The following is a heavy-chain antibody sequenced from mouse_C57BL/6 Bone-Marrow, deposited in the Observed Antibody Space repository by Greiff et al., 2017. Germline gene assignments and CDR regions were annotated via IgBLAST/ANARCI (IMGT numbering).Heavy chain of an antibody. D-gene: IGHD2-4*01. CDR1: GYIFTEYT. CDR3: ARHERYYDYEGYFDY. J-gene: IGHJ2*01. V-gene: IGHV1-62-2*01. Sequence: QVQLKESGAELVKPGASVKLSCKASGYIFTEYTIHWVKQRSGQGLEWIGWFYPGSGSIKYNERFKDKATLTADKSSNTVYMELSRLTSEDSEVYFCARHERYYDYEGYFDYWGQGTTLTVSS. CDR2: FYPGSGSI.